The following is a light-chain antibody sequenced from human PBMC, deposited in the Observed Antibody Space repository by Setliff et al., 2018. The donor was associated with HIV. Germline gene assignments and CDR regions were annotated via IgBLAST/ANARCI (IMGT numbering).Light chain of an antibody. CDR3: LLYYGTFYV. CDR2: SSS. CDR1: TGAVTSGNF. V-gene: IGLV7-43*01. J-gene: IGLJ1*01. Sequence: QAVVTQEPSLTVSPGGTVTLTCASSTGAVTSGNFPSWFQQKPGQAPRALIYSSSKKHSWTPARSSGSLLGGKAALTLSGVQPEDEADYYCLLYYGTFYVFGSGTKVTV.